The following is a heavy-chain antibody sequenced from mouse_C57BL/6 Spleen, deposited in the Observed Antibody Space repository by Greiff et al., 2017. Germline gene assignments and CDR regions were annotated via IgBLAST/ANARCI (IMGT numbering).Heavy chain of an antibody. CDR2: IYPGNSDT. J-gene: IGHJ1*03. CDR1: GYTFTSYW. D-gene: IGHD1-1*01. V-gene: IGHV1-5*01. CDR3: ARYYGSSYGYFDV. Sequence: VQLQQSGTVLASPGASVKMSCKTSGYTFTSYWMHWVKQRPGQGLEWIGAIYPGNSDTSYNQKFKGKAKLTAVTSASTAYMELSSLTNEDSAVDDCARYYGSSYGYFDVWGTGTTVTVSS.